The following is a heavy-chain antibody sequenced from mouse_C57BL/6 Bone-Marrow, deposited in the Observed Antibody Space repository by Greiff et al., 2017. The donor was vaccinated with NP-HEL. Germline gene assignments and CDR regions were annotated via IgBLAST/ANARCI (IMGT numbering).Heavy chain of an antibody. CDR1: GYTFTSYW. CDR3: ATEGIFYGSSPYAMDY. Sequence: QVQLQQPGAELVKPGASVKVSCKASGYTFTSYWMHWVKQRPGQGLEWIGRIHPSDSDTNYNQKFKGKATLTVDKSSSTAYMQLSSLTSEDSAVYYCATEGIFYGSSPYAMDYWGQGTSVTVSS. J-gene: IGHJ4*01. CDR2: IHPSDSDT. D-gene: IGHD1-1*01. V-gene: IGHV1-74*01.